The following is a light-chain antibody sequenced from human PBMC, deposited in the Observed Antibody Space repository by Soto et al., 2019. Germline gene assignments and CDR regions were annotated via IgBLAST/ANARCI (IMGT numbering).Light chain of an antibody. V-gene: IGLV2-14*01. J-gene: IGLJ1*01. CDR2: EVT. CDR3: NSLSAAGSSYV. CDR1: STDVGGYNA. Sequence: QSVLSQPASVSGSPGQTITISCTGTSTDVGGYNAVSWYQHHPGKAPKLIIYEVTHRPSGVSARFSGSKFGSTASLTISGLQAEDEAEYYCNSLSAAGSSYVFGPGTKVTVL.